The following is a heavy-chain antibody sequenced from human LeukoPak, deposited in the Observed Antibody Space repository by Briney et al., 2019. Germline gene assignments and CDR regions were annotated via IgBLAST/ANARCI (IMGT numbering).Heavy chain of an antibody. Sequence: GRSLRLSCAASGFTFTSYAMHWVRQAPDKGLEWVAFISYDGSIQHYGDSVKGRFTISRDNSKNTLYLQMNSLRAEDTAVYYCARESDAFDIWGQGTMVTVSS. J-gene: IGHJ3*02. CDR2: ISYDGSIQ. CDR3: ARESDAFDI. V-gene: IGHV3-30*04. CDR1: GFTFTSYA.